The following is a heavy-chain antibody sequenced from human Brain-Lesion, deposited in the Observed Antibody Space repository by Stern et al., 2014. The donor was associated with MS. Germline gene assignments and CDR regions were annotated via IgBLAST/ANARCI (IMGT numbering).Heavy chain of an antibody. CDR1: GGSVSSTSHA. D-gene: IGHD2-15*01. V-gene: IGHV4-39*02. CDR2: LYYSGNT. CDR3: AGEEDIRYCSGGSCTGNWFDP. Sequence: VQLVESGPGLVKPSETLSLTCTVAGGSVSSTSHAWAWIRPPPGKGLEWIGTLYYSGNTYYSPSLQSRLPISLDTYKHHFSLPLGSVTAADTAVYYCAGEEDIRYCSGGSCTGNWFDPWGQGTLVTVSS. J-gene: IGHJ5*02.